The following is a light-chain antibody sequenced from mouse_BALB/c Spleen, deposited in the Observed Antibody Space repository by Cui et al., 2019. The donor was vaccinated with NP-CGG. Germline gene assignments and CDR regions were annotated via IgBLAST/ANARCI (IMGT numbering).Light chain of an antibody. Sequence: QPVVTQASVLTTSPGETVTFTCRSSTGAVTTSNYANWVQEKPDHLFTGLIGGTNNRAPGVPARFSGSLIGDKAALTITEAQTEDEAIYFCALWYSNHWVFGGGTKLTVL. CDR1: TGAVTTSNY. CDR2: GTN. J-gene: IGLJ1*01. V-gene: IGLV1*01. CDR3: ALWYSNHWV.